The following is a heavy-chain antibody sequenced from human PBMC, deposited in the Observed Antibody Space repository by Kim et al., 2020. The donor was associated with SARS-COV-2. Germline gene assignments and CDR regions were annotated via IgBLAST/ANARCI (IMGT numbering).Heavy chain of an antibody. CDR2: ITPHNGDT. D-gene: IGHD4-17*01. CDR3: ATELVPRTVTILEY. Sequence: ASVKVSCKSSGYTFSSYGINWVRQAPGQGLEWVGRITPHNGDTTYEQRLQGRVTMTTDTSTTTAYLELRSLTSDDTAVYYCATELVPRTVTILEYWGQGT. J-gene: IGHJ4*02. CDR1: GYTFSSYG. V-gene: IGHV1-18*01.